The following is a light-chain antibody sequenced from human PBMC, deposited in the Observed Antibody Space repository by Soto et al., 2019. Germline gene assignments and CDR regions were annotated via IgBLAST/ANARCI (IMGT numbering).Light chain of an antibody. J-gene: IGKJ1*01. V-gene: IGKV1-5*03. Sequence: PSTLSASVGDRVTITCRASQNIYTWLAWYQQKPGKAPKLLIYKASTLKSGVPSRFSGSGSGTEFTLTIRSLQPDDFATYYCQHYNSYSEAFGQGTKVDIK. CDR3: QHYNSYSEA. CDR1: QNIYTW. CDR2: KAS.